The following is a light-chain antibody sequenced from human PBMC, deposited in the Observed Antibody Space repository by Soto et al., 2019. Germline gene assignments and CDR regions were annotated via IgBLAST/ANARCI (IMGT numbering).Light chain of an antibody. V-gene: IGLV2-23*02. Sequence: QSALTQPASVSGSPGQSITISCTGNSSDVGSYNLVSWYQQHPGKAPKFMIYEVSKRPSGVSNRFSASKSGNTASLTISGLQAEYEADYYCCSYGGSSTYVFGTGTQLTVL. CDR1: SSDVGSYNL. J-gene: IGLJ1*01. CDR2: EVS. CDR3: CSYGGSSTYV.